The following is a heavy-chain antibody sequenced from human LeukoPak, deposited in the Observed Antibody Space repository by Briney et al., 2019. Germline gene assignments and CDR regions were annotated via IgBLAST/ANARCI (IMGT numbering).Heavy chain of an antibody. CDR1: GYTLTELS. CDR2: FDPEDGET. J-gene: IGHJ4*02. V-gene: IGHV1-24*01. CDR3: ATGEIVYDFWSGYFSTLSKGPGY. D-gene: IGHD3-3*01. Sequence: ASVKVSCKVSGYTLTELSMHWVRQAPGKGLEWMGGFDPEDGETIYAQKFQGRVTMTEDTSTDTAYMELSSLRSEDTAVYYCATGEIVYDFWSGYFSTLSKGPGYWGQGTLVTVSS.